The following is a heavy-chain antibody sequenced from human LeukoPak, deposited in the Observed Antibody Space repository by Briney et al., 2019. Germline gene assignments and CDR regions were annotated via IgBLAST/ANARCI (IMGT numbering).Heavy chain of an antibody. D-gene: IGHD3-10*01. CDR1: RFTFSSYG. Sequence: GGSLRLSCAASRFTFSSYGMTWVRQAPGKGLEWVSYISSSSSTIFYADSVKGRFTVSRDNAKNSLYLQTNTLRDEDTAVYYCARSSGSYYNHDYWGQGTLVTVSS. CDR2: ISSSSSTI. CDR3: ARSSGSYYNHDY. J-gene: IGHJ4*02. V-gene: IGHV3-48*02.